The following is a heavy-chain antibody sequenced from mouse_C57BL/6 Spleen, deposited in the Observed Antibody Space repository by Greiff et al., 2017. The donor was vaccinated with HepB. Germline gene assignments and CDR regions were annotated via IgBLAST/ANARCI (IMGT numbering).Heavy chain of an antibody. D-gene: IGHD1-1*01. CDR1: GYAFSSSW. CDR2: IYPGDGDT. V-gene: IGHV1-82*01. CDR3: ARSDGITTVAPYFDY. Sequence: VQLQQSGPELVKPGASVKISCKASGYAFSSSWMNWVKQRPGKGLEWIGRIYPGDGDTNYNGKFKGKATLTADKSSSTAYMQLSSLTSEDSAVYFCARSDGITTVAPYFDYWGQGTTLTVSS. J-gene: IGHJ2*01.